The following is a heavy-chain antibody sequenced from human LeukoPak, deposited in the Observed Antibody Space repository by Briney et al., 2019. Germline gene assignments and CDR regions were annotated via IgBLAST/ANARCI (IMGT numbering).Heavy chain of an antibody. CDR2: IYTSGST. J-gene: IGHJ4*02. Sequence: SETLSLTCTVSGGSISSGSYYWSWIRQPAGKGLEWTGRIYTSGSTNYNPSLKSRVTISVDTSKNQFSLKLSSVTAADTAVYYCARGAVAGTRYFDYWGQGTLVTVSS. CDR1: GGSISSGSYY. V-gene: IGHV4-61*02. D-gene: IGHD6-19*01. CDR3: ARGAVAGTRYFDY.